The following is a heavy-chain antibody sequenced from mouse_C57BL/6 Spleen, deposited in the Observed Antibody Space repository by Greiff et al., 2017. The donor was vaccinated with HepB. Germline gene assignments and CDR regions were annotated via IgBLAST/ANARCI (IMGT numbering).Heavy chain of an antibody. Sequence: EVKLMESGGGLVKPGGSLKLSCAASGFTFSDYGMHWVRQAPEKGLEWVAYISSGSSTIYYADTVKGRFTISRDNAKNTLFLQMTSLRSEDTAMYYCAREEDYSNYGGAMDYWGQGTSVTVSS. CDR2: ISSGSSTI. D-gene: IGHD2-5*01. J-gene: IGHJ4*01. CDR1: GFTFSDYG. CDR3: AREEDYSNYGGAMDY. V-gene: IGHV5-17*01.